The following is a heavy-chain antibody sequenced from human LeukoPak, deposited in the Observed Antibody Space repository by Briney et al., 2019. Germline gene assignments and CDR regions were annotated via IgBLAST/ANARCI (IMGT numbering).Heavy chain of an antibody. Sequence: PGGSLRLSCAASGFTFSSYGMHWVRQAPGKGLEWVAFIRYDGSNKYYADSVKGRFTISRDNSKNTLYLQMNSLRAEDTAVYYCAKFDLVVVVAAENPWYHYYFDYWGQGTLVTVSS. CDR3: AKFDLVVVVAAENPWYHYYFDY. CDR2: IRYDGSNK. D-gene: IGHD2-15*01. V-gene: IGHV3-30*02. CDR1: GFTFSSYG. J-gene: IGHJ4*02.